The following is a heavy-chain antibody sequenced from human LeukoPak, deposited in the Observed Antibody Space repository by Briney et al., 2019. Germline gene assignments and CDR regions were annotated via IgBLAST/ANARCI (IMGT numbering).Heavy chain of an antibody. D-gene: IGHD2-15*01. V-gene: IGHV1-3*01. CDR3: AARYCSGGSCYWAFDI. J-gene: IGHJ3*02. CDR1: GYTFTSYA. CDR2: INAGNGNT. Sequence: GASVKVSCKASGYTFTSYAMHWVRQAPGQRLEWMGWINAGNGNTKYSQKFQGRVTITRDTSASTAYMELSSLRSEDTAVYYCAARYCSGGSCYWAFDIWGQGTMVTVSS.